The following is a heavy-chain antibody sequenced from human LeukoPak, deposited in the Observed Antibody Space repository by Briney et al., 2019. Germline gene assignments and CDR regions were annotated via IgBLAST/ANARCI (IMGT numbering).Heavy chain of an antibody. Sequence: PSETLSLTCTVSGGSISSGGYYWSWIRQPPGKGLEWIGYIYHSGSTYYNPSLKSRVTISVDISKNQFSLQLNSVTPEDTAVYYCARDRPERRTLLIVGATGGAFDIWGQGTMVTVSS. J-gene: IGHJ3*02. CDR1: GGSISSGGYY. D-gene: IGHD1-26*01. CDR3: ARDRPERRTLLIVGATGGAFDI. V-gene: IGHV4-30-2*01. CDR2: IYHSGST.